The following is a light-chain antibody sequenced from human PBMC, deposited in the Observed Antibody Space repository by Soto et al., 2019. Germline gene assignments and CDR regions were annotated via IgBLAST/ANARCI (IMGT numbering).Light chain of an antibody. V-gene: IGKV3-20*01. Sequence: THPPGKLASSTRETTPLSSVISQSVTSIYLAWYQRKPGQAPRLIICGASIRVTGIPDRFIGSGSGTDFTLTLTRQEPEHFAVYYCQHYVTSLTTFG. J-gene: IGKJ1*01. CDR1: QSVTSIY. CDR2: GAS. CDR3: QHYVTSLTT.